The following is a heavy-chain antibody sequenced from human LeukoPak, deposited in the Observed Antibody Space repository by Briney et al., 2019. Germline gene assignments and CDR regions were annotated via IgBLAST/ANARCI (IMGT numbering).Heavy chain of an antibody. J-gene: IGHJ4*02. Sequence: SETLSLTCTVSGGSLSGYYWTWIRQPAGKGLEWIGRIYTSGSTNYNPSLKSRVTMSVDTSKNQFSLKLSSVTAADTAVYYCASTSYYYGSGSYDYWGQGTLVTVSS. V-gene: IGHV4-4*07. D-gene: IGHD3-10*01. CDR2: IYTSGST. CDR3: ASTSYYYGSGSYDY. CDR1: GGSLSGYY.